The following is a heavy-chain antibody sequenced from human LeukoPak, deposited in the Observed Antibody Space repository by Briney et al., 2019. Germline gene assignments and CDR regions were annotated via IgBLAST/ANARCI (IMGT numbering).Heavy chain of an antibody. CDR2: IHGGDST. Sequence: PGRSLRLSCAASGFTVSSSYMSWVRQAPGKGLEWVSVIHGGDSTYYADSVKGRFTISRDNSKNTLYLQMNSLRAEDTAVYYCARADDFLNYFDYWGQGTLVTVSS. CDR3: ARADDFLNYFDY. CDR1: GFTVSSSY. J-gene: IGHJ4*02. V-gene: IGHV3-53*05. D-gene: IGHD2-21*02.